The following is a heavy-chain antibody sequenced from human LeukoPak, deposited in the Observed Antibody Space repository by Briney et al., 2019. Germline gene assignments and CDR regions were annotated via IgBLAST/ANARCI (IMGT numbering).Heavy chain of an antibody. CDR3: VPKGTEGY. CDR2: ISYDGSNK. Sequence: GGSLRLSCAASGFTFSSYAMHWVRQAPGKGLEWVAVISYDGSNKYYADSVRGRFSISRDNSKNTLYLQMSSLRAEDTAVYYCVPKGTEGYWGQGTLVTVSS. V-gene: IGHV3-30*14. J-gene: IGHJ4*02. CDR1: GFTFSSYA.